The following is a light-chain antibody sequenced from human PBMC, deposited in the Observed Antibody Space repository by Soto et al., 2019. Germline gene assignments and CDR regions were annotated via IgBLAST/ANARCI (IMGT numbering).Light chain of an antibody. Sequence: EIVLTQSPGTLSLSPGDGATLSCRASQIVSSSYLAWYQQKPGQAPRLLIYGASTRATGIPARFSGSGSGTDFTLTISRLEPEDFAVYYCQQYGSSGTFGQGTKVDIK. CDR3: QQYGSSGT. CDR1: QIVSSSY. V-gene: IGKV3-20*01. CDR2: GAS. J-gene: IGKJ1*01.